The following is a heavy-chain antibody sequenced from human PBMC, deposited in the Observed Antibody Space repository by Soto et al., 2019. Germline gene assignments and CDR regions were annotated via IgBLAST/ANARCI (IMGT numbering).Heavy chain of an antibody. V-gene: IGHV2-5*02. D-gene: IGHD3-10*01. CDR3: AHTHAVHLLYYFDY. J-gene: IGHJ4*02. Sequence: QITLKESGPTRVKPTQTLTLTCTFSGFSLSTSGVGVGWIRQPPGKALEWLALIYWDDDKRYSPSLKSRLTIPKDTSKNQVVLTMTNMDPVDTATYYCAHTHAVHLLYYFDYWGQGTLVTVSS. CDR1: GFSLSTSGVG. CDR2: IYWDDDK.